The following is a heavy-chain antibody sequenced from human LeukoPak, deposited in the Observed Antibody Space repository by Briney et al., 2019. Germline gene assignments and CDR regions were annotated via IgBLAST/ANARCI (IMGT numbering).Heavy chain of an antibody. V-gene: IGHV4-4*09. CDR1: DGSISSYY. CDR2: LYTSGST. J-gene: IGHJ4*02. Sequence: EPLYLTCNVSDGSISSYYWSWIRQPPGRGLEWIGYLYTSGSTNYNPSLKSRVTISVDTSKNQFSLKLSSGTAADTAVYYCARQYSSSWYSDYWGQGTLVTVSS. D-gene: IGHD6-13*01. CDR3: ARQYSSSWYSDY.